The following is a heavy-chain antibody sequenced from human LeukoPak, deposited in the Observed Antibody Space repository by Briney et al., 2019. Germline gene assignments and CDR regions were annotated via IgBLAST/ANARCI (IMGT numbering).Heavy chain of an antibody. V-gene: IGHV1-46*01. CDR2: INPSGRST. J-gene: IGHJ4*02. CDR1: GVTVTRFF. Sequence: ASVKVSCKASGVTVTRFFTHWVRQAPGQGLEWMGIINPSGRSTDYAQRFQGRVTVTRDTSTSTVYMELRSLRAQDTAVYYCARAHRDNVRGSLDYWGQGTLVIVSS. CDR3: ARAHRDNVRGSLDY. D-gene: IGHD3-16*01.